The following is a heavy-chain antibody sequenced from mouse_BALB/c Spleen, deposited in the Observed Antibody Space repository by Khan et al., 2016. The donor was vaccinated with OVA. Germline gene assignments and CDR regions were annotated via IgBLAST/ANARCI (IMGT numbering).Heavy chain of an antibody. Sequence: QVQLQQPGAELVKPGASVKLSCKASGYTFTSYYMYWVKQRPGQGLEWIGDINPSNGDTYFNEKFKNKATLTVDKSSSTTYMQLSSLTSEDSAVYYCTRGGYGGFASWGQGTPVTVSA. CDR1: GYTFTSYY. CDR2: INPSNGDT. V-gene: IGHV1-53*01. D-gene: IGHD2-2*01. CDR3: TRGGYGGFAS. J-gene: IGHJ3*01.